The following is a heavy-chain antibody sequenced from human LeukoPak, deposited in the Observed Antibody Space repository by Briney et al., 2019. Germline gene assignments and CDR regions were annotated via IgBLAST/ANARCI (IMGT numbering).Heavy chain of an antibody. J-gene: IGHJ4*02. Sequence: ASVKVSCKASGGTFSSYAISWVRQAPGQGLEWMGRIIPILGIANYVQKFQGRVTITADKSTSTAYMELSSLRSEDTAVYYCARGVATNRPDDYWGQGTLVTVSS. CDR1: GGTFSSYA. V-gene: IGHV1-69*04. CDR3: ARGVATNRPDDY. CDR2: IIPILGIA. D-gene: IGHD5-12*01.